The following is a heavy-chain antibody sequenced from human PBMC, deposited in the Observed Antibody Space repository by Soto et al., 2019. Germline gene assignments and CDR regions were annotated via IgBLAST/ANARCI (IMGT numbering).Heavy chain of an antibody. CDR2: ISAYNGNT. Sequence: ASVKVSCKASGYTFTSYGISWVRQAPGQGLEWMGWISAYNGNTNYAQKLQGRVTMTTDTSTSTAYMELRSLRSDDTAVYYCARDQRYGDWLPGFNIDAFDSWGQGTMVTVSS. CDR3: ARDQRYGDWLPGFNIDAFDS. J-gene: IGHJ3*02. V-gene: IGHV1-18*01. CDR1: GYTFTSYG. D-gene: IGHD3-9*01.